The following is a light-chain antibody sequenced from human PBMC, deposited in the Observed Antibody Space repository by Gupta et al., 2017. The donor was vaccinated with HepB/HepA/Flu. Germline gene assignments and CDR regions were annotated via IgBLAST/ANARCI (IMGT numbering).Light chain of an antibody. J-gene: IGKJ3*01. V-gene: IGKV4-1*01. Sequence: DIVMTQSPDSLAVSLGERATINCKSSQSVLYSSNNKNYLAWYQQKPGQPPKLLIYWASTRESGVPDRFSGSGSGTDFTLTISSLQAEDAAVYYCQGPGFTFGPGTKVDIK. CDR2: WAS. CDR1: QSVLYSSNNKNY. CDR3: QGPGFT.